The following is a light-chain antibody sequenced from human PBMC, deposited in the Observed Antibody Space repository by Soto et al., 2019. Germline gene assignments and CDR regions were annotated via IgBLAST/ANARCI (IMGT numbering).Light chain of an antibody. J-gene: IGKJ5*01. CDR2: GAS. Sequence: EIVLTQSPATLSLSPGERATLSCRASQSVSSYLAWYQQKPGQAPRLLIYGASSRPTGIPDRFSGSGSGTDFTLTISRLEPEDFAVFYCQQYAGSPLTFGQGTRLEI. CDR3: QQYAGSPLT. CDR1: QSVSSY. V-gene: IGKV3-20*01.